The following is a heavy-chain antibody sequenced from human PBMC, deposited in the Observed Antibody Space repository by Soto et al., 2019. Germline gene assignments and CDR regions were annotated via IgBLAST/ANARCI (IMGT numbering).Heavy chain of an antibody. V-gene: IGHV4-4*02. Sequence: SEALSLTCAVSGGSVSSSNWCSGVRQPPGKGLEWIGEIYHSGSTNYNPSLKSRVTISVDKSKNQFSLKLSSVTAADTAVYYCARADYGDYYFDYWGQGTLVTVS. CDR3: ARADYGDYYFDY. CDR2: IYHSGST. CDR1: GGSVSSSNW. J-gene: IGHJ4*02. D-gene: IGHD4-17*01.